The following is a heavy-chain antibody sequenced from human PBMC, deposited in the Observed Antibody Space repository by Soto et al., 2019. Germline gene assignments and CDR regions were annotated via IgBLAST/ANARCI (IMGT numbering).Heavy chain of an antibody. J-gene: IGHJ6*02. V-gene: IGHV3-21*01. CDR1: GSTFSSYS. CDR2: ISSSSSYI. CDR3: ARDRPPWGVVVVAATHYYYGMDV. Sequence: PGWSLRLSCAAPGSTFSSYSMNWVRQAPGKGLEWVSCISSSSSYIYYADSVKGRFTISRDNAKNSLYLQMNSLRAEDTAVYYCARDRPPWGVVVVAATHYYYGMDVWGQGTTVTVSS. D-gene: IGHD2-15*01.